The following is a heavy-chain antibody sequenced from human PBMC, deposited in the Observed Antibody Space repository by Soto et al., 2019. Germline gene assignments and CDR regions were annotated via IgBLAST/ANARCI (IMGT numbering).Heavy chain of an antibody. CDR1: GYTFTSYG. CDR2: ISAYNGNT. J-gene: IGHJ6*02. D-gene: IGHD2-21*02. CDR3: ASPGGYFGCDCYDYYYYFMDV. V-gene: IGHV1-18*01. Sequence: AXVKVSCKASGYTFTSYGISWVGQAPGQGHEWMGWISAYNGNTNYAQKLQGRVNMTTDTSTSTDYMELRSLRSDDTAVYYCASPGGYFGCDCYDYYYYFMDVWGQGTTVTLSS.